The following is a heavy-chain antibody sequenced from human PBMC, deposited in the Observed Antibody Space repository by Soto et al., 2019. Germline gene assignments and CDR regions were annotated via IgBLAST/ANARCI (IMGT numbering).Heavy chain of an antibody. V-gene: IGHV4-4*02. CDR2: IYHSGTT. D-gene: IGHD6-13*01. CDR1: GGSISSTKW. Sequence: SETLSLTCDVPGGSISSTKWQSWVRQSPGRGLEWIGEIYHSGTTNYSPSLKSRVKIAVDMSTKHFSLTLISVTAADTAVYYCAFPATADFDYWGKGVLVTVYS. J-gene: IGHJ4*02. CDR3: AFPATADFDY.